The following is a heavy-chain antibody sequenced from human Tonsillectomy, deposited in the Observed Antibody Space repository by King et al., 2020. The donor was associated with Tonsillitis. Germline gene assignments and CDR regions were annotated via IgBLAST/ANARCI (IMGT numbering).Heavy chain of an antibody. D-gene: IGHD3-22*01. J-gene: IGHJ1*01. V-gene: IGHV1-69*04. CDR3: ARVGTMIGSDQYFQH. CDR2: IIPILGIA. Sequence: QLVQSGAEVKKPGSSVKVSCKASGGTFSSYAISWVRQAPGQGLEWMGRIIPILGIANYAQKFQGRVTITADKSTSTAYMELSSLRSEDTAVYYCARVGTMIGSDQYFQHWGQGTLVTVSS. CDR1: GGTFSSYA.